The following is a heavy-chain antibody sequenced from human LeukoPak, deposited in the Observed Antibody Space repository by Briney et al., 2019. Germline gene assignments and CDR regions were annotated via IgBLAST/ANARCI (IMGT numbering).Heavy chain of an antibody. Sequence: HPGRSLRLSCAASGFTLSSYGMHWVRQAPGKGLEWVAVIWYDGSNKYYADSVKGRFTISRDNSKNTLYLQMNSLRAEDTAVYYCARERVEDYDFWSGYSAFDYWGQGTLVTVSS. CDR1: GFTLSSYG. CDR2: IWYDGSNK. V-gene: IGHV3-33*01. CDR3: ARERVEDYDFWSGYSAFDY. D-gene: IGHD3-3*01. J-gene: IGHJ4*02.